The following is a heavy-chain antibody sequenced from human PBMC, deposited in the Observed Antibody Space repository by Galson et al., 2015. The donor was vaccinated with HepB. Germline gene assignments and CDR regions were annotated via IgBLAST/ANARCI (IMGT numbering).Heavy chain of an antibody. CDR3: ARASGRGYSFGGTTYFDY. J-gene: IGHJ4*02. V-gene: IGHV3-33*01. D-gene: IGHD5-18*01. Sequence: SLRLSCAASGFTYSSYGMHWVRQAPGKGLEWVAVTWYDRTNKYYADSVKGRFTISRDNSKNTLYLHMNSLSVEDTAVYYCARASGRGYSFGGTTYFDYWGQGTLVTVSS. CDR1: GFTYSSYG. CDR2: TWYDRTNK.